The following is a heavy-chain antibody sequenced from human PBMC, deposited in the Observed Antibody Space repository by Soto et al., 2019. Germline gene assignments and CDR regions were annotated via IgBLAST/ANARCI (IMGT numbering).Heavy chain of an antibody. CDR3: AKPLTGYPIPPSFDY. CDR1: GFTFSSYA. CDR2: ISGSGGST. D-gene: IGHD3-9*01. Sequence: PGGSLRLSCAASGFTFSSYAMSWVRQAPGKGLEWVSAISGSGGSTYYADSVKGRFTISRDNSKNTLYLQMNSLRAEDTAVYYCAKPLTGYPIPPSFDYWGQGTLVTVSS. J-gene: IGHJ4*02. V-gene: IGHV3-23*01.